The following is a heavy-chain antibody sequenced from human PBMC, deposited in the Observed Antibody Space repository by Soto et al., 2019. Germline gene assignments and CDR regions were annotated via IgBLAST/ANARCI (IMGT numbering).Heavy chain of an antibody. CDR3: ARLSAAWFVP. CDR2: IYHSGST. CDR1: GGSVSSGSYY. V-gene: IGHV4-61*01. D-gene: IGHD6-19*01. Sequence: SETLSLTCTVSGGSVSSGSYYWGWIRQPPGKGLEWIGYIYHSGSTNYNPSLKSRVTISVDTSKNQFSLSLTSVTAADTAVYYCARLSAAWFVPWGQGTLVTVSS. J-gene: IGHJ5*02.